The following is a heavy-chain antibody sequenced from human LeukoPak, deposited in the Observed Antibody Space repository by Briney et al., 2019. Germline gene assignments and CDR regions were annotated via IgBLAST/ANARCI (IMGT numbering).Heavy chain of an antibody. Sequence: SETLSLTCTVSGGSISSYYWSWIRQPPGKGLEWIGYIYYSGSTNYNPSLKSRVTISVDTSKNQFSLKLSSVTAADTAVYYCARAITIFGVVMVNWFDPWGQGTLVTVSS. J-gene: IGHJ5*02. CDR2: IYYSGST. CDR3: ARAITIFGVVMVNWFDP. V-gene: IGHV4-59*01. CDR1: GGSISSYY. D-gene: IGHD3-3*01.